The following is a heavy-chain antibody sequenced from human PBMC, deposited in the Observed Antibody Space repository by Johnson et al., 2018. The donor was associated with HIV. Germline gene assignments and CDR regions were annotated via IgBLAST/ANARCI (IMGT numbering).Heavy chain of an antibody. J-gene: IGHJ3*02. Sequence: QVQLVESGGGLVQPGGSLRLSCAASGFTFTFYAMHWVRQAPGKGLEWVAVISYDGSNKYYADSVKGRFSISRDHSKNTLYLQMNSLRAEDTAVYYCARGGRWGWRGNDAFDIWGQGTMVTVSS. D-gene: IGHD3-3*01. CDR2: ISYDGSNK. CDR1: GFTFTFYA. CDR3: ARGGRWGWRGNDAFDI. V-gene: IGHV3-30-3*01.